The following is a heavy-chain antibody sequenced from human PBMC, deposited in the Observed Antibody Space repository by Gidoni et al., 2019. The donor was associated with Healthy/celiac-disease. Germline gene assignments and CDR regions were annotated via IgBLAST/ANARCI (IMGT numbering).Heavy chain of an antibody. D-gene: IGHD4-17*01. Sequence: QVQLVQSGAEVKKPGSSVKVSCKASGGTFSSYAISWVRQAPGQGLEWMGGIIPIFGTANYAQKFQGRVTITADESTSTAYMELSSLRSEDTAVYYCARETHDYGDYEVVGYYYGMDVWGQGTTVTVSS. CDR3: ARETHDYGDYEVVGYYYGMDV. V-gene: IGHV1-69*01. J-gene: IGHJ6*02. CDR2: IIPIFGTA. CDR1: GGTFSSYA.